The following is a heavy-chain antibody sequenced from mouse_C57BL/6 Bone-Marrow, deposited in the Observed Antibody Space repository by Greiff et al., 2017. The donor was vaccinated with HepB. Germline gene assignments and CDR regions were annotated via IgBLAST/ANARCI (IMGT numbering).Heavy chain of an antibody. J-gene: IGHJ2*01. CDR3: ARSRGYFDY. V-gene: IGHV1-69*01. CDR1: GYTFTSYW. Sequence: QVQLHQPGAELVMPGASVKLSCKASGYTFTSYWLHWVKQRPGQGLEWIGEIDPSDSYTNYNQKFKGKSTLTVDKSSSTAYMQLSSLTSEDSAVYDCARSRGYFDYWGQGTTLTVSA. CDR2: IDPSDSYT.